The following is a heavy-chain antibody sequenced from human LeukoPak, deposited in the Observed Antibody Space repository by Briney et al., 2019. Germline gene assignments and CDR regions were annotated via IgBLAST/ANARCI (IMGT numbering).Heavy chain of an antibody. CDR1: GGSISSYY. CDR2: IYTSGST. D-gene: IGHD2-2*02. V-gene: IGHV4-4*07. Sequence: SETLSLTYTVSGGSISSYYWSWIRQPAGKGLEWIGRIYTSGSTNYNPSLKSRVTMSVDTSKNQFSLKLSSVTAADTAVYYCAREYCSSTSCYSKAFGYWGQGTLVTVSS. CDR3: AREYCSSTSCYSKAFGY. J-gene: IGHJ4*02.